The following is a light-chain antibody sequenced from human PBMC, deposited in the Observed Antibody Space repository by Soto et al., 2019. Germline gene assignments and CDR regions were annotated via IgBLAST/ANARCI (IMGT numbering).Light chain of an antibody. CDR3: QQYNDWPPWT. J-gene: IGKJ1*01. CDR2: SAS. V-gene: IGKV3-15*01. Sequence: EIVLTQSPGTLSFFPGERATLSCRASRSVTNNYLAWHQQKPGQTPRLLIYSASRRATGFPGRFSGSGSGTEFTLTISSLQSEDFAVYYCQQYNDWPPWTFGQGTKVDI. CDR1: RSVTNN.